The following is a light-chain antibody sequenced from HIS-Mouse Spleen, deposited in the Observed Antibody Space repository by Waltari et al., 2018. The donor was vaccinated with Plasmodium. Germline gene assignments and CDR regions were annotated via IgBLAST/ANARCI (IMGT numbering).Light chain of an antibody. CDR3: YSTDSSGNHRV. V-gene: IGLV3-10*01. J-gene: IGLJ3*02. Sequence: SYELTQPPSVSVSPGQTARLTCSGDALPQKYAYWYQQKSGQAPVLVIYEDSKRPSGIPDRFSGSSSGTMATLTISGAQVEDEADYYCYSTDSSGNHRVFGGGTKLTVL. CDR2: EDS. CDR1: ALPQKY.